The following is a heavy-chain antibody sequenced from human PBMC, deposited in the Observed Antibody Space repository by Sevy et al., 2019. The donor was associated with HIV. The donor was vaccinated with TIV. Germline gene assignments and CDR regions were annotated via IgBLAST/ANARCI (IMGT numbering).Heavy chain of an antibody. Sequence: GGSLRLSCAASEFTFSSYAMNWVRQAPGKGLEWVSSISVSGRSTYYADSVEGRFTISRDNSKNTLYLQMNSLRADDTAVYYCARDHVKDGDLGDYYYFAMDVWGQGTTVTVSS. CDR1: EFTFSSYA. CDR3: ARDHVKDGDLGDYYYFAMDV. CDR2: ISVSGRST. V-gene: IGHV3-23*01. J-gene: IGHJ6*02. D-gene: IGHD4-17*01.